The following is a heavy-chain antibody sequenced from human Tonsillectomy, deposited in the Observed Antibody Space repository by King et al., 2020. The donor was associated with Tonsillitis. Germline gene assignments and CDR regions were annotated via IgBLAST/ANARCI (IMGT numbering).Heavy chain of an antibody. V-gene: IGHV1-2*02. D-gene: IGHD5-24*01. Sequence: VQLVESGTEVKVPGASVTVSCKASGYTFTHCHIHWIRQAPGQGREWMGCMDCNSGRTNYAQNLQGRVTLTRETSTNTAYMDLRSMRSDDTAIYYCSRETWVYGSWGQGTLVTVSS. CDR2: MDCNSGRT. CDR1: GYTFTHCH. CDR3: SRETWVYGS. J-gene: IGHJ5*02.